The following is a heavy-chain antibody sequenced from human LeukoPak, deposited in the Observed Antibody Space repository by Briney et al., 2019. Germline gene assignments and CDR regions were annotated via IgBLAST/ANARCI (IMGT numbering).Heavy chain of an antibody. J-gene: IGHJ6*03. V-gene: IGHV1-2*06. CDR1: GYTFTGYY. CDR2: INPNSGGT. CDR3: ARQSLVNYYYYYMDV. D-gene: IGHD2-2*01. Sequence: ASVKVSCKASGYTFTGYYMHWVRQAPGQGLEWMGRINPNSGGTNYAQKFQGRVTMTRETSISTAYMELSRLRSDDTAVYYCARQSLVNYYYYYMDVWGKGTTVTVSS.